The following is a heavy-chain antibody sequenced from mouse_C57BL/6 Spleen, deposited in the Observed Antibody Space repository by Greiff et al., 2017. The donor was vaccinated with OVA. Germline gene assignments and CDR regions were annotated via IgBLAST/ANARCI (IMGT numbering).Heavy chain of an antibody. CDR2: IHPNSGST. D-gene: IGHD2-5*01. Sequence: QVQLQQPGAELVKPGASVKLSCKASGYTFTSYWMHWVKQRPGQGLEWIGMIHPNSGSTNYNEKFKSKATLTVDKSSSTAYMQLSSLTSEDSAVYYCASPGHYSNLGGYYYAMDYWGQGTSVTVSS. J-gene: IGHJ4*01. CDR3: ASPGHYSNLGGYYYAMDY. V-gene: IGHV1-64*01. CDR1: GYTFTSYW.